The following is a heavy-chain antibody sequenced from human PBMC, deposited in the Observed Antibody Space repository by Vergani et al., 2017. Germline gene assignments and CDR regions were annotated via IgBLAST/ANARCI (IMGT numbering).Heavy chain of an antibody. V-gene: IGHV3-15*07. J-gene: IGHJ6*02. CDR2: IKSTFDRGTT. CDR1: GFSFRNDW. CDR3: TTDPRYCGDGSCYWLRDHHYYGMDV. Sequence: EVQLVESGGGIVKPGGSLRLSCVASGFSFRNDWMNWVRRTPGKGLEWVGCIKSTFDRGTTDYAAAVKGRFTISRDDSKNTLFLQMNGLKTEDIGVYYGTTDPRYCGDGSCYWLRDHHYYGMDVWGQGTTVTVSS. D-gene: IGHD2-21*01.